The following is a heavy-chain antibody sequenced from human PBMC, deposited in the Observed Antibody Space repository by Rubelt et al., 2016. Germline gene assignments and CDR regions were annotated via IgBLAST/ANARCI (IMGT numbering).Heavy chain of an antibody. CDR1: GYTFTSSA. Sequence: QMQLVQSGPEVKKPGTSVKVSCKASGYTFTSSAVQWVRQARGQRLAWIGWIVVGSGNINYAWIVQERVNITRDMSKISAYMWMGSRRSDDTAVYYCAREDGGGMDVWGQGTTVTVSS. J-gene: IGHJ6*02. CDR3: AREDGGGMDV. CDR2: IVVGSGNI. V-gene: IGHV1-58*01. D-gene: IGHD3-10*01.